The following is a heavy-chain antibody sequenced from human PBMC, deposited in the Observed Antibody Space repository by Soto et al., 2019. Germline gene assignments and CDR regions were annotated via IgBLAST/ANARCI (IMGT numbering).Heavy chain of an antibody. CDR2: IYYSGST. Sequence: SETLSLTCPVSGGSISSYYWSWIRQPPGKGLEWIGYIYYSGSTNYNPSLKSRVTTSVDTSKNQFSLKLSSVTAADTAVYYCARALGDDFWSGPFDPWGQGTLVTVSS. V-gene: IGHV4-59*01. CDR1: GGSISSYY. J-gene: IGHJ5*02. CDR3: ARALGDDFWSGPFDP. D-gene: IGHD3-3*01.